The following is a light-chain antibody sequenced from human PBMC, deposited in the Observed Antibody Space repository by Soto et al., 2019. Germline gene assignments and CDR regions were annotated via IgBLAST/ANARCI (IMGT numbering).Light chain of an antibody. V-gene: IGKV3-20*01. J-gene: IGKJ1*01. CDR2: DVS. CDR3: QQYGSSPT. CDR1: QSVSSNY. Sequence: DIVLTQSPGTLSLSPGERATLSCRSSQSVSSNYLAWYQQKPDQAPRLVIYDVSGRATGIPDRFSGSGSGTDFTLTISRLEPEGFAVYYCQQYGSSPTFGQGTKVEIK.